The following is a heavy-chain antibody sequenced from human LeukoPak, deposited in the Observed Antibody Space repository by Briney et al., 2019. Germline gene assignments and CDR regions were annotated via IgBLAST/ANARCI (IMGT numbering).Heavy chain of an antibody. CDR3: ARDLSGYSYGYDY. CDR1: GFTFSSYG. J-gene: IGHJ4*02. CDR2: IRYDGSNK. V-gene: IGHV3-30*02. Sequence: GGSLRLSCAASGFTFSSYGMHWVRQAPGKGLEWVAFIRYDGSNKYYADSVKGRFTISRDNSKNSLYLQMNSLRAEDTAVYYCARDLSGYSYGYDYWGQGTLVTVSS. D-gene: IGHD5-18*01.